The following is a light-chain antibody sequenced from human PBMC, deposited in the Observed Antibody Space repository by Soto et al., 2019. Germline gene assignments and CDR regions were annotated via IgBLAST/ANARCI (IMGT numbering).Light chain of an antibody. CDR2: EVS. V-gene: IGLV2-18*01. CDR1: SSDVGSYDR. CDR3: SLNTSSSTVV. Sequence: QSALTQPASVSGSPGQSVTISCTGTSSDVGSYDRVSWYQQPPGTAPKLMVYEVSNRPSGVPDRFSGYKSGNTASLTISGHQAEDGADYCCSLNTSSSTVVFGGGTKLTVL. J-gene: IGLJ2*01.